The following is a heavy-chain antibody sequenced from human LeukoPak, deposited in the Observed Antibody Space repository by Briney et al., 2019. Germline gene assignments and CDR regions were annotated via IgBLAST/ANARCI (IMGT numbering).Heavy chain of an antibody. CDR1: GFTFSDYY. CDR2: ISSSGSNI. Sequence: GGSLRLSCAASGFTFSDYYMSWIRQAPGEGLEWVSYISSSGSNIYYADSVKGRFTISRDNAKNSLYLQMNSLRAEDTAVYYCARGWWELLIDYWGQGTLVTVSS. D-gene: IGHD1-26*01. V-gene: IGHV3-11*01. J-gene: IGHJ4*02. CDR3: ARGWWELLIDY.